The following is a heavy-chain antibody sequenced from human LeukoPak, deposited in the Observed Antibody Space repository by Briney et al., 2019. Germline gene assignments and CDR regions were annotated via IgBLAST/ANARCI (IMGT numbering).Heavy chain of an antibody. D-gene: IGHD7-27*01. CDR2: IKSKTDGGTT. J-gene: IGHJ4*02. CDR1: GFTFSNAW. Sequence: PGGSLRLSCAASGFTFSNAWMSWVRQAPGKGLEWVGRIKSKTDGGTTDYAAPVKGRFTNSRDDSKNTLYLQMNSLKTEDTAVYYCTTDDNWGQEGYWGQGTLVTVSS. CDR3: TTDDNWGQEGY. V-gene: IGHV3-15*01.